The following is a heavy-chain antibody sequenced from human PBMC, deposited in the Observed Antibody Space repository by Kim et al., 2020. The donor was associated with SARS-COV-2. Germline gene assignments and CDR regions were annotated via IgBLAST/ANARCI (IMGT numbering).Heavy chain of an antibody. J-gene: IGHJ3*02. D-gene: IGHD3-22*01. CDR3: ARVPYYYDSSGRDAFDI. Sequence: LKGRVTISVDTSKNQFSLKLSSVTAADTAVYYCARVPYYYDSSGRDAFDIWGQGTMVTVSS. V-gene: IGHV4-59*01.